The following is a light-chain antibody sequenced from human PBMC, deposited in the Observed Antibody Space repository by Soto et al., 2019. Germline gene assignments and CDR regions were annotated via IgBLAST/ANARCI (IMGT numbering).Light chain of an antibody. CDR1: QSINNY. CDR3: QQSYRTTT. CDR2: TAS. J-gene: IGKJ4*01. V-gene: IGKV1-39*01. Sequence: IQMTQSPSSLSASVGDRVTITCRASQSINNYLNWYQQKPGKAPKLLIYTASSLQSGAPSRFSGSGSGTDFTLTISSLQPEDFATYYCQQSYRTTTFGGGTKVEIK.